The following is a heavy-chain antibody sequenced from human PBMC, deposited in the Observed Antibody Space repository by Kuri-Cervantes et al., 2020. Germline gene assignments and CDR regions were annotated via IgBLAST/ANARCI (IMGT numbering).Heavy chain of an antibody. CDR3: ARHYDFWSGYYDY. D-gene: IGHD3-3*01. Sequence: SETLSLTCTVSGGSISSYYWSWIRQPPGKGLEWIGSIYYSGSTYYNPSLKSRVTISVDTSKNQFSLKLSSVTAADTAVYYCARHYDFWSGYYDYWGQGTLVTVSS. V-gene: IGHV4-59*05. CDR2: IYYSGST. CDR1: GGSISSYY. J-gene: IGHJ4*02.